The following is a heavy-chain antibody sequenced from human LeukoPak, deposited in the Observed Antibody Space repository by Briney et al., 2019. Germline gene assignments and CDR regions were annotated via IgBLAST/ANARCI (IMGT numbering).Heavy chain of an antibody. D-gene: IGHD2-2*01. CDR3: ARASVVPAAIYYYYGMDV. J-gene: IGHJ6*02. CDR2: ISSSSSYV. V-gene: IGHV3-21*01. Sequence: GGSLRLSCAASGFTFSSYSMNWVRQAPGKGLEWVSSISSSSSYVYYADAVKGRFTISRDNAKNSLYLQMNSLRAEDTAVYYWARASVVPAAIYYYYGMDVWGQGTTVTVSS. CDR1: GFTFSSYS.